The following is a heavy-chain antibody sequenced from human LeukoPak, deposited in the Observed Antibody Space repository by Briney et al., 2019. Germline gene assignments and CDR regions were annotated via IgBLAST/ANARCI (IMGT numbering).Heavy chain of an antibody. Sequence: GGSLRLSCAASGFTVSSNYMSWVRQAPGKGLEWVSVIYSGGSTYYADSVKGRFTISRDNSKNTLYLQMNSLRAEDTAVYYCAREVEYYDSSRHHSDYWGQGTLVTVSS. CDR3: AREVEYYDSSRHHSDY. J-gene: IGHJ4*02. V-gene: IGHV3-66*02. CDR2: IYSGGST. D-gene: IGHD3-22*01. CDR1: GFTVSSNY.